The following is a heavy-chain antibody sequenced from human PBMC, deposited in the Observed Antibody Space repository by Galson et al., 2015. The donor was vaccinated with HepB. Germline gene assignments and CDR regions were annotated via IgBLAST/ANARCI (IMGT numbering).Heavy chain of an antibody. CDR1: GGSISSSNW. J-gene: IGHJ2*01. CDR3: ASDNRLGIPWYFDL. CDR2: IYHSGST. V-gene: IGHV4-4*02. Sequence: SETLSLTCAVSGGSISSSNWWSWVRQPPGKGLEWIGEIYHSGSTNYNPSLKSRVTISVDKSKNQFSLKLSSVTAADTAVYYCASDNRLGIPWYFDLWGRGTLVTVSS. D-gene: IGHD1-14*01.